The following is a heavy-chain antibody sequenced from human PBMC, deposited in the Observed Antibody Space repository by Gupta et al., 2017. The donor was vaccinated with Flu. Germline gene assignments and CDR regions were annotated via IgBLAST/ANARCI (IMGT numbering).Heavy chain of an antibody. CDR2: IYYSGVT. CDR3: ATTSPWMQLAASGATAVDV. Sequence: QVQLQESGPGLVKPSQTLSLTCAVSAGSISSLDYPWNWIRQRPGKGLEWMGYIYYSGVTHYSQSLKSRRTLSVDMSENRFSLKLDAVTDAEKAVYYCATTSPWMQLAASGATAVDVWGKGTVVTVSS. CDR1: AGSISSLDYP. J-gene: IGHJ3*01. V-gene: IGHV4-31*11. D-gene: IGHD3-10*01.